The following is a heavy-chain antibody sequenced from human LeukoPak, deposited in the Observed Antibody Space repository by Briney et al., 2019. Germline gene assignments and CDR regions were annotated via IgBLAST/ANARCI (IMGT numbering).Heavy chain of an antibody. CDR3: ARFVRDSSGYYDIPNAFDI. D-gene: IGHD3-22*01. J-gene: IGHJ3*02. CDR2: INHSGST. CDR1: GGSISSYY. Sequence: PSETLSLTCTVSGGSISSYYWSWIRQPPGKGLEWIGEINHSGSTNYNPSLKSRVTISVDTSKNQFSLKLSSVTAADTAVYYCARFVRDSSGYYDIPNAFDIWGQGTMVTVSS. V-gene: IGHV4-34*01.